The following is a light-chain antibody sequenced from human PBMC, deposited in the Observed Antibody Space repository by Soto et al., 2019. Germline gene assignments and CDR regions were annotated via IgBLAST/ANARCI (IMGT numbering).Light chain of an antibody. J-gene: IGKJ2*01. CDR3: QQYDNWPHT. CDR2: GAS. CDR1: QNVSRN. Sequence: EIVMTQSPATLSVSPGERATLSCRASQNVSRNLAWYQQKPGQAPRLLIYGASTRATGIPARFSGSGSGTDFTLTISSLQSEDFAVYYCQQYDNWPHTFGQGTKLEI. V-gene: IGKV3-15*01.